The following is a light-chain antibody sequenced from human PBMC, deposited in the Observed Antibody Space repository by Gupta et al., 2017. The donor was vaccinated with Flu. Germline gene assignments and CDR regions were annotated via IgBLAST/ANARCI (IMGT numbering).Light chain of an antibody. CDR3: SSYAGSGSV. Sequence: QSALTQPASVSGSPGQSITISCPGTNSDVGGYNYVSWYQQHPGKAPKLMIYGISNRPSGVSNRFSGSRSGNTASLTISGLQAEDEADYYCSSYAGSGSVFGGGTKLTVL. CDR1: NSDVGGYNY. J-gene: IGLJ3*02. CDR2: GIS. V-gene: IGLV2-14*01.